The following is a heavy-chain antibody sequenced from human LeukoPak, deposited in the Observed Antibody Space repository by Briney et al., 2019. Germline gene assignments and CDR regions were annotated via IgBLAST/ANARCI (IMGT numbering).Heavy chain of an antibody. V-gene: IGHV4-39*01. J-gene: IGHJ6*03. Sequence: PSETLSLTCTVSGGFISSNSYYWGWIRQPPGKGLEWIGSIYYSGSTYYNPSLKSRVTISVDTSKNQFSLKLSSVTAADTAVYYCARLGHYDFAYYYMDVWGKGTTVTVSS. CDR2: IYYSGST. CDR3: ARLGHYDFAYYYMDV. D-gene: IGHD3-3*01. CDR1: GGFISSNSYY.